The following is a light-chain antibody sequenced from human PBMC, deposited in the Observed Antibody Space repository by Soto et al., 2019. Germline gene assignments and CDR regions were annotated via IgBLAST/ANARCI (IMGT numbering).Light chain of an antibody. Sequence: QSALTQPPSASGSPGRSVTIACTGTSSDVGGYKYVSWYQQHPGKAPKLMIYEVNKRPAGVADRFSGSKSGHTASLTVSGLQADAEAAYFCSSYAGRNIVLFGGGTKVTVL. J-gene: IGLJ2*01. CDR3: SSYAGRNIVL. CDR2: EVN. CDR1: SSDVGGYKY. V-gene: IGLV2-8*01.